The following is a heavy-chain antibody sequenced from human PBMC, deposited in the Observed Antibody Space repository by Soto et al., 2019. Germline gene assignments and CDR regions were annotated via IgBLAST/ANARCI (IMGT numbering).Heavy chain of an antibody. CDR1: GYTFTNSD. V-gene: IGHV1-8*01. J-gene: IGHJ4*02. Sequence: AGVKVSCKASGYTFTNSDINGVRQAPGQGLEWMGWMNPDSGHAAYAQKFQGRVTLTTSTSTSTVYMEMRSLGSEDTAVYYCARRPHCSGGICYYGLDNWGQGTLVTVSS. D-gene: IGHD2-15*01. CDR2: MNPDSGHA. CDR3: ARRPHCSGGICYYGLDN.